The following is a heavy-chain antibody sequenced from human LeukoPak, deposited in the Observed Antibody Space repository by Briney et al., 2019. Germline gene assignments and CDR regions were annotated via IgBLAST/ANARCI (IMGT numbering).Heavy chain of an antibody. V-gene: IGHV1-69*13. D-gene: IGHD4-23*01. CDR1: GGTFISYA. Sequence: ASVKVSCKASGGTFISYAISWVRQATGQGLEWMGGIIPIFGTANYAQKFQGRVTITADESTSTAYMELSSLRSEDTAVYYCARVNGGNSWDYYYYGMDVWGQGTTVTVSS. CDR2: IIPIFGTA. CDR3: ARVNGGNSWDYYYYGMDV. J-gene: IGHJ6*02.